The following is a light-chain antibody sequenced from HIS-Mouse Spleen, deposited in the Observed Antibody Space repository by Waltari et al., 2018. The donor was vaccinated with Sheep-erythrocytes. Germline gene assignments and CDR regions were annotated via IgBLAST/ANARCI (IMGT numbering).Light chain of an antibody. CDR2: EGS. J-gene: IGLJ2*01. Sequence: SALTQPASVSGSPGQSITNGGTGNSSDVGSYNFVSWYQQHPGKAPKLMIYEGSKRPAGGSNRFSGSNSCNTASLTISWLQAEDEADYYCCSYAGGSTYVVFGGGTKLTVL. CDR3: CSYAGGSTYVV. V-gene: IGLV2-23*01. CDR1: SSDVGSYNF.